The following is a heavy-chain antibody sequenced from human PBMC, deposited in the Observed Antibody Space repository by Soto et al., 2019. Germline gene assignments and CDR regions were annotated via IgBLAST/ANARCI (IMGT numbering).Heavy chain of an antibody. CDR2: INYTGTT. Sequence: QLQLQESGPGLVKPSGTLSLTCFVSDDSISRTSYYWVWIRQPPGKGLEWIGTINYTGTTYYNPSLKSRDTISVDTSKNQFSLKMSSLTAADTAVYYCATTGAYYYHAMDVWGQGTTVTVSS. CDR1: DDSISRTSYY. V-gene: IGHV4-39*01. J-gene: IGHJ6*02. CDR3: ATTGAYYYHAMDV. D-gene: IGHD3-10*01.